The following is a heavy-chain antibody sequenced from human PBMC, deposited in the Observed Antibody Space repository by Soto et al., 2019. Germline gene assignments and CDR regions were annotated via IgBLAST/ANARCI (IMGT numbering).Heavy chain of an antibody. CDR2: ISAYNGNT. V-gene: IGHV1-18*01. D-gene: IGHD2-15*01. CDR3: ARDGVVVAATRYYYYYGMDV. J-gene: IGHJ6*02. Sequence: ASVKVSCTASGYTFTSYGISWVRQAPGQGLEWMGWISAYNGNTNYAQKLQGRVTMTTDTSTSTAYMELRSLRSDDTAVYYCARDGVVVAATRYYYYYGMDVWGQGTTVTVSS. CDR1: GYTFTSYG.